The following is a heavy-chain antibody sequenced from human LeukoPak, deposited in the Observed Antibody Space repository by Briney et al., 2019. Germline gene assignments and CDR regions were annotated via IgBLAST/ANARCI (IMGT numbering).Heavy chain of an antibody. V-gene: IGHV1-69*04. CDR3: ARDRGTKLWSTL. CDR2: IIPILGIA. D-gene: IGHD3-10*01. Sequence: SVKVSCKASGGTFSSYTISWVRQAPGQGLEWMGRIIPILGIANYAQKFQGRVTIIADKSTSTAYMELSSLRSEDTAVYYCARDRGTKLWSTLWGQGTLVTVSS. CDR1: GGTFSSYT. J-gene: IGHJ4*02.